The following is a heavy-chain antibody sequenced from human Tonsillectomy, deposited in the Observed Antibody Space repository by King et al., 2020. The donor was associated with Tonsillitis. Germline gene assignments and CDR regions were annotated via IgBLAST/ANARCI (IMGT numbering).Heavy chain of an antibody. J-gene: IGHJ4*02. D-gene: IGHD1-26*01. CDR3: VKSHSGSHSPMVY. CDR2: ISGSGSSS. V-gene: IGHV3-23*04. CDR1: GFTFNTFA. Sequence: VQLVESGGGLVQPGGSLRLSCAAYGFTFNTFAMTWVRQAPGKGLEWVSVISGSGSSSFYADSVKGRFTISRDNSNFTLYLQMNSLRAEDTAIYYCVKSHSGSHSPMVYWGQGTLVTVSS.